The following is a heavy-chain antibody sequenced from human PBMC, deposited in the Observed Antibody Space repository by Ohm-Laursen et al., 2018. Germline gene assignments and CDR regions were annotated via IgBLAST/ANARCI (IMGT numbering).Heavy chain of an antibody. V-gene: IGHV4-61*05. D-gene: IGHD1-26*01. CDR1: SGAMNSSSYD. CDR3: AGRGY. J-gene: IGHJ4*02. Sequence: SLSFAAPVSSGAMNSSSYDRGCLRKLPGKGLEWIGRINISGTNYTPSLKRRVTMSVDKSKNQLSLNLSSVTAADTAVYYCAGRGYWGQGTLVTVSS. CDR2: INISGT.